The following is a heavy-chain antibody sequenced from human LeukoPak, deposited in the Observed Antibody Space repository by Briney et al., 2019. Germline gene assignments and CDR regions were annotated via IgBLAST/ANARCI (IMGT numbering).Heavy chain of an antibody. D-gene: IGHD2-2*02. V-gene: IGHV4-38-2*02. CDR2: IYHSGST. CDR1: GYSISSGYY. Sequence: SETLSLTCTVSGYSISSGYYWGWIRQPPGQGLEWIGSIYHSGSTYYNPSLKSRVTISVDTSKNQFSLKLSSVTAADTAVYYCARIPARSVHLGWFDPWGQGTLVTVSS. CDR3: ARIPARSVHLGWFDP. J-gene: IGHJ5*02.